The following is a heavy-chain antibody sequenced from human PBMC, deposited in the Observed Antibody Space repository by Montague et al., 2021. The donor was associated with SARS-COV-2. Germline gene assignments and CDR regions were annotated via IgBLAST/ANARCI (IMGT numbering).Heavy chain of an antibody. CDR3: ANEEVPNDY. J-gene: IGHJ4*02. CDR1: GFTFSKHA. V-gene: IGHV3-23*01. CDR2: ISISGDKT. Sequence: GSLRLSCAVSGFTFSKHAMSWVRQAPGKGLEWVSGISISGDKTYYADSVKGRFAISRDNSRNTVYLQLNTLRAEDTATYYCANEEVPNDYWGRGTLVTVSS.